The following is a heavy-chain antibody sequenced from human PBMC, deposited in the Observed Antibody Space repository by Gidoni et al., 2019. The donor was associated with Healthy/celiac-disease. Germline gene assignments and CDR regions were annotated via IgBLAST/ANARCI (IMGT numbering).Heavy chain of an antibody. CDR3: ARGKTVVVPAAIKGTDAFDI. V-gene: IGHV1-18*04. Sequence: QVQLVQSGAEVKKPGASVKVSCKASGYTFTSYGISWVRQAPGQGLEWMGWISAYNGNTNYAQKLQGRVTMTTDTSTSTAYMELRSLRSDDTAVYYCARGKTVVVPAAIKGTDAFDIWGQGTMVTVSS. CDR2: ISAYNGNT. J-gene: IGHJ3*02. CDR1: GYTFTSYG. D-gene: IGHD2-2*01.